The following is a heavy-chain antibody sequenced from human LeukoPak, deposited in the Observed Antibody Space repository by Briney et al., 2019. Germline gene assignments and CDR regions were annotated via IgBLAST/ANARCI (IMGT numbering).Heavy chain of an antibody. D-gene: IGHD6-6*01. CDR1: GYTFTSYA. Sequence: ASVKVSCKASGYTFTSYAMNWVRQAPGQGLEWMGWINANTGNPTYAQGFTGWVVFSLDTSVSTAYLQINSLKAEDTAVYYCARDIGALTTQVPPDAFDIWGQGTMVTVSS. J-gene: IGHJ3*02. V-gene: IGHV7-4-1*02. CDR3: ARDIGALTTQVPPDAFDI. CDR2: INANTGNP.